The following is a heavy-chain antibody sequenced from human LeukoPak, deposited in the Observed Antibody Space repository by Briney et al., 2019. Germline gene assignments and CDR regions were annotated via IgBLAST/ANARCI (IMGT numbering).Heavy chain of an antibody. CDR3: ARGRTSGYFDY. Sequence: GGSLRLSCAASGFTVSSNFMSWVRQAPGKGLEWVSVIYSGGTTSYADSVKGRFTTSRDNSKNTLYFQMNSLRAEDTAIYYCARGRTSGYFDYWGQGTLVTVSS. D-gene: IGHD3-22*01. CDR2: IYSGGTT. J-gene: IGHJ4*02. CDR1: GFTVSSNF. V-gene: IGHV3-53*01.